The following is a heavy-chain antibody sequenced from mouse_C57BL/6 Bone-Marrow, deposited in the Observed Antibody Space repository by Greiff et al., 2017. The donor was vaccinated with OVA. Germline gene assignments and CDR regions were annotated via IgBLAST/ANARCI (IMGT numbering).Heavy chain of an antibody. D-gene: IGHD1-1*01. V-gene: IGHV7-3*01. Sequence: EVKVVESGGGLVQPGGSLSLSCAASGFTFTDYYMSWVRQPPGKALEWLGFIRNKANGYTTEYSASVKGRFTIYRDNSQSILYLQMNALRAEDSATYSCARSRLLYGSSYWYFDVWGTGTTVTVSS. CDR3: ARSRLLYGSSYWYFDV. CDR2: IRNKANGYTT. J-gene: IGHJ1*03. CDR1: GFTFTDYY.